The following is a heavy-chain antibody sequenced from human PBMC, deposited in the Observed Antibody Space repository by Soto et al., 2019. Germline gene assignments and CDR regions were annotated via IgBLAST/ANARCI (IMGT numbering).Heavy chain of an antibody. J-gene: IGHJ4*02. CDR1: GGTFSSYA. V-gene: IGHV1-69*13. Sequence: GASVKVSCKASGGTFSSYAISWVRQAPGRGLEWMGGIIPIFGTANYAQKFQGRVTITADESTSTAYMELSSLRSEDTAVYYCARDPVPGEDIVATTDDYWGQGTLVTVSS. CDR3: ARDPVPGEDIVATTDDY. CDR2: IIPIFGTA. D-gene: IGHD5-12*01.